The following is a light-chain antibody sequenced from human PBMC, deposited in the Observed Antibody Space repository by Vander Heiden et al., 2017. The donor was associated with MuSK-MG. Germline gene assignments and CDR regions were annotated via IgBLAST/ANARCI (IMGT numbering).Light chain of an antibody. Sequence: QSALTQPASASGSPGQSITISCTGTSSDVGGYDYVSWYQQHPGKAPKLMIYDVSNRSSGVSNRFSGSKSGNTASLTISGLQAEDEADYYCSSYTSSSTYVVFGGGTKLTVL. CDR3: SSYTSSSTYVV. V-gene: IGLV2-14*01. J-gene: IGLJ2*01. CDR1: SSDVGGYDY. CDR2: DVS.